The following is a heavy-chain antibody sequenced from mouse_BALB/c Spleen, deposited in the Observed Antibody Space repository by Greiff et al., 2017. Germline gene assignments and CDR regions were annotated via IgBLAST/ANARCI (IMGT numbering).Heavy chain of an antibody. CDR1: GFTFSSFG. Sequence: EVQGVESGGGLVQPGGSRKLSCAASGFTFSSFGMHWVRQAPEKGLEWVAYISSGSSTIYYADTVKGRFTISRDNPKNTLFLQMTSLRSEDTAMYYCARESYDRYDGLDYWGQGTTLAVSS. CDR3: ARESYDRYDGLDY. V-gene: IGHV5-17*02. D-gene: IGHD2-14*01. J-gene: IGHJ2*01. CDR2: ISSGSSTI.